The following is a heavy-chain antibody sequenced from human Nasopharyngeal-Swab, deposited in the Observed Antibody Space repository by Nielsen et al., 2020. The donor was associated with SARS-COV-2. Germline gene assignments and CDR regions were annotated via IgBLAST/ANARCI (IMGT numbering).Heavy chain of an antibody. Sequence: SETLSLTCAAYGGSFNGYYWSWIRQSPGKGLECIGEINHSGSTNYNPSLKSRVTISVDTSKTQFSLKLSPVTAADTAVYYCARGSTMNGYYGMDVWGQGTTVTVSS. J-gene: IGHJ6*02. CDR1: GGSFNGYY. CDR2: INHSGST. V-gene: IGHV4-34*01. CDR3: ARGSTMNGYYGMDV. D-gene: IGHD3-22*01.